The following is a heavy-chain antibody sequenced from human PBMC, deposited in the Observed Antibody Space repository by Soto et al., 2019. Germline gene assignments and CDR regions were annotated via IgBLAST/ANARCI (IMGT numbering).Heavy chain of an antibody. V-gene: IGHV1-69*01. Sequence: QVQLVQSGAEGKKPGSSVKVSCKISGGTFSRYSISWVRQAPGQGLEWMGGIVPIFGTRNYAQKFQDRVTITTDESATTAHMELSNLRSEDTAVYYCARPYEGGYSSNHHYYYALDVWGQGTAVTVSS. CDR1: GGTFSRYS. CDR3: ARPYEGGYSSNHHYYYALDV. J-gene: IGHJ6*02. D-gene: IGHD3-22*01. CDR2: IVPIFGTR.